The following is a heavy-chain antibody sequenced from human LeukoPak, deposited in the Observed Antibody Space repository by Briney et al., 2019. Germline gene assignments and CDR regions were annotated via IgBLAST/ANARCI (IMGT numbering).Heavy chain of an antibody. CDR2: SNHSGST. V-gene: IGHV4-34*01. CDR3: ARGRGAAAGLFLRY. D-gene: IGHD6-13*01. Sequence: PSETLSLTCAVYGGSFSGYYWSWVRPPPGKGLEWIGESNHSGSTNYNPSLKGRGTISVATTTTPSSPKLSSVTAAATAVYYCARGRGAAAGLFLRYWGQGTLVTVSS. J-gene: IGHJ4*02. CDR1: GGSFSGYY.